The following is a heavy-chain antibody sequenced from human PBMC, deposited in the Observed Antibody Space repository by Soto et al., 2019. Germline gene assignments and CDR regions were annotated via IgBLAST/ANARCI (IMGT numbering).Heavy chain of an antibody. Sequence: PGGSLRLSCAASGFTFSSYWMHWVRQAPGKGLVWVSHINSDGSSISYADSVKGRFTISRDNAKNTLYLQMNSLRAEDTAVYYCAKNQQAVAGWDYWGQGTLVTVS. CDR2: INSDGSSI. CDR3: AKNQQAVAGWDY. CDR1: GFTFSSYW. V-gene: IGHV3-74*01. D-gene: IGHD6-19*01. J-gene: IGHJ4*02.